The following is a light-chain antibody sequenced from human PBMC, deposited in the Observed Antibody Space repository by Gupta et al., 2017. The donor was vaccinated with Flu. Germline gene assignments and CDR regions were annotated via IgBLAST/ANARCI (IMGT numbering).Light chain of an antibody. CDR2: AAS. V-gene: IGKV1-12*01. J-gene: IGKJ1*01. CDR1: QGVDW. CDR3: QQANSFPRT. Sequence: DIQMTQSPSSVSASVGDRVTITCRASQGVDWLAWYQQKPGKAPKLLIYAASSLQSGVPSRFSGSGSGTEFTLTISSLRPEDFATYYCQQANSFPRTFGQGTKVEIK.